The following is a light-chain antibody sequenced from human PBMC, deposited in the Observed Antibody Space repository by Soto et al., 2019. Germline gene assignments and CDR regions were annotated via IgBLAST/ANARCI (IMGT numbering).Light chain of an antibody. CDR3: SSFSNSDTPYV. CDR2: DVS. Sequence: QSALAQPASVSGSPGQSITISCAGSSRDIGGYDFVSWYQQHPGEVPKLIIFDVSDRPSGVSDRFSGSKSGDTASLTISGHQVEDEADYYCSSFSNSDTPYVFGTGTKLTVL. J-gene: IGLJ1*01. V-gene: IGLV2-14*03. CDR1: SRDIGGYDF.